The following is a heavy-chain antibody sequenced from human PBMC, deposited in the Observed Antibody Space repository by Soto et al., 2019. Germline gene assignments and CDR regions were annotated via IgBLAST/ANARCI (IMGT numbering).Heavy chain of an antibody. D-gene: IGHD2-15*01. CDR3: AKPHGYCSGGSCYPAGYFDY. Sequence: PGGSLRLSFAASRVTFRSYGIHCVRQAQGKGLEWVAVISYDGSNKYYADSVKGRFTISRDNSENTLYLQMNSLRAEDTAVYYCAKPHGYCSGGSCYPAGYFDYWGQGTLVTVSS. CDR1: RVTFRSYG. J-gene: IGHJ4*02. CDR2: ISYDGSNK. V-gene: IGHV3-30*18.